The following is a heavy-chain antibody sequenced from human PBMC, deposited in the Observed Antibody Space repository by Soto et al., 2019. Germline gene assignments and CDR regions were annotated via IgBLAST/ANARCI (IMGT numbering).Heavy chain of an antibody. CDR2: MNPNSGNT. J-gene: IGHJ4*02. CDR3: ARGARFYDFWSGYYTDFDY. CDR1: GYTFTSYD. Sequence: ASVKVSCKASGYTFTSYDINGVGQATGQWREWMGWMNPNSGNTGYAQKFQGRVTMTRNTSISTAYMELSSLRSEDTAVYYCARGARFYDFWSGYYTDFDYWGQGTLVTVSS. D-gene: IGHD3-3*01. V-gene: IGHV1-8*01.